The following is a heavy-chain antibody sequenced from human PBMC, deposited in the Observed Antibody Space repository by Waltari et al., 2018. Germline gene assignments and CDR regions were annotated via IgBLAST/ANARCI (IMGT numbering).Heavy chain of an antibody. Sequence: EVQLVQSGAEVKKPGATVKISCKVSGYTFTDYYMHWVHQAPGKGLEWMGLVDPEDGETIYAEKFQGRVTITADTSTDTAYMELSSLRSEDTAVYYCATGAENQPYYYYYYMDVWGKGTTVTVSS. CDR3: ATGAENQPYYYYYYMDV. J-gene: IGHJ6*03. CDR1: GYTFTDYY. CDR2: VDPEDGET. V-gene: IGHV1-69-2*01.